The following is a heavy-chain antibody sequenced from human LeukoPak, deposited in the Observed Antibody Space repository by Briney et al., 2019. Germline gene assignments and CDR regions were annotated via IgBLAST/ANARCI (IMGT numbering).Heavy chain of an antibody. D-gene: IGHD2-2*02. Sequence: GGSLRLSCAASGFTFSNGWMSWVRQAPGKGLEWVGRIKSKSERGTTDYAAPVKGRFTISRDGSTNTVYLHMNSLKTEDTAVYFCTSNLYCSTSSCYTLDNWDQGTLVAVSP. V-gene: IGHV3-15*01. J-gene: IGHJ4*02. CDR3: TSNLYCSTSSCYTLDN. CDR1: GFTFSNGW. CDR2: IKSKSERGTT.